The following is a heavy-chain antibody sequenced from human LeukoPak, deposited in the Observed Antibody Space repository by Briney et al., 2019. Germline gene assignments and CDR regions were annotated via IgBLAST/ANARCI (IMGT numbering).Heavy chain of an antibody. D-gene: IGHD2-15*01. Sequence: GESLQISCKGSGYSFTSYWIGWVRPMPGRGLEWMGIIYPGDSDTRYSPSFQGQVTISADKSISTAYLQWSSLKASDTAMYYCASTGDCSGGSCRSRWVYWGQGTLVTVSS. J-gene: IGHJ4*02. CDR3: ASTGDCSGGSCRSRWVY. CDR2: IYPGDSDT. CDR1: GYSFTSYW. V-gene: IGHV5-51*01.